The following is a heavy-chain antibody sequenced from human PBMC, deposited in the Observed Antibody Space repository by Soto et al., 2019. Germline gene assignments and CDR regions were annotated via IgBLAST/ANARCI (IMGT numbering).Heavy chain of an antibody. J-gene: IGHJ4*02. Sequence: PGGSLRLSCAASGFTFSSYAMSWVRQAPGKGLGWVSAISGSGGSTYYADSVKGRFTISRDNSKNTLYLQMNSLRAEDTAVYYRAKDRYMVRGLLFDYWGQGTLVTVSS. CDR2: ISGSGGST. D-gene: IGHD3-10*01. CDR1: GFTFSSYA. V-gene: IGHV3-23*01. CDR3: AKDRYMVRGLLFDY.